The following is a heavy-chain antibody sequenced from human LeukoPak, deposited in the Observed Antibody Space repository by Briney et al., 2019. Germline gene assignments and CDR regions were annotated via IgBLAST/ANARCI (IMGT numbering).Heavy chain of an antibody. J-gene: IGHJ3*02. CDR1: GFTFSSYW. D-gene: IGHD2-21*02. Sequence: GGSLRLSCAASGFTFSSYWMHWVRQAPGKGLVWVSRINSDGSSTSYADSVKGRFTISRDNAKNTLYMQMNSLRAEDTAVYYCARDHCGGDCYRGDSFDIWGQGTMVTVSS. CDR3: ARDHCGGDCYRGDSFDI. V-gene: IGHV3-74*01. CDR2: INSDGSST.